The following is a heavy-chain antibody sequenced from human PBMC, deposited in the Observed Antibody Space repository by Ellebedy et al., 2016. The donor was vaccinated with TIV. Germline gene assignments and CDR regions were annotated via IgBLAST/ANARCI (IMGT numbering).Heavy chain of an antibody. V-gene: IGHV3-23*01. J-gene: IGHJ4*02. D-gene: IGHD3/OR15-3a*01. CDR1: GFTFSDNA. CDR2: ISFGGEST. Sequence: GESLKISCAASGFTFSDNAMGWVRQAPGKGLEWVAGISFGGESTYYPDSVKGRFTISRDNSKNTVYLQMSSLRAEDTAVYFCARRSTDFAFDSWGQGTLVTVSS. CDR3: ARRSTDFAFDS.